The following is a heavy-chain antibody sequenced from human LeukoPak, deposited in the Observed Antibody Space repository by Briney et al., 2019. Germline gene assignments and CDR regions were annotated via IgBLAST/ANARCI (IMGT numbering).Heavy chain of an antibody. J-gene: IGHJ4*02. Sequence: GESLKISCKASGYIFNNNWIGWVRQMPGKGLEWMGNIYPSDSDTKYSPAFQGQVTISADMSINTAYLQWSSLKASDSAMYYCARQQDLGLFDYWGQGTLLTVSS. CDR1: GYIFNNNW. D-gene: IGHD7-27*01. V-gene: IGHV5-51*01. CDR2: IYPSDSDT. CDR3: ARQQDLGLFDY.